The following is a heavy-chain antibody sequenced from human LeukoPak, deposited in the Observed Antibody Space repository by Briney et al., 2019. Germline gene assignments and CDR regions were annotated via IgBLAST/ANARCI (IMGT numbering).Heavy chain of an antibody. J-gene: IGHJ5*02. CDR3: ARGGLRFLEENWFDP. CDR1: GGSISSYY. CDR2: INHSGST. Sequence: SETLSLTCTVSGGSISSYYWSWIRQPPGKGLEWIGEINHSGSTNYNPSLKSRVTISVDTSKNQFSLKLSSVTAADTAVYYCARGGLRFLEENWFDPWGQGTLVTVSS. D-gene: IGHD3-3*01. V-gene: IGHV4-34*01.